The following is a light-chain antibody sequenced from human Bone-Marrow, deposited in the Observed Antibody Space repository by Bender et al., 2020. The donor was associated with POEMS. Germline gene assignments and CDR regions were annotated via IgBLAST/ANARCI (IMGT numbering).Light chain of an antibody. CDR2: DVS. J-gene: IGLJ2*01. CDR1: STDVGGYDF. Sequence: QSALTQPASVSGSPGQSITISCTGTSTDVGGYDFVTWYQQQPGKAPKVMIFDVSDRPSGVSDRFSGSKSGNTASLKISSLQAEDEAEYFCTSYTSNSTLDVVFGGGTKLTVL. V-gene: IGLV2-14*03. CDR3: TSYTSNSTLDVV.